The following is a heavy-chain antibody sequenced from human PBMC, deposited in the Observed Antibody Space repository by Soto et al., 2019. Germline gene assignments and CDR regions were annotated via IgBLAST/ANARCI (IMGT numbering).Heavy chain of an antibody. CDR3: ARATGTLRSRNCDY. J-gene: IGHJ4*02. CDR2: IYHTGST. D-gene: IGHD1-1*01. V-gene: IGHV4-31*03. Sequence: GPGPYKTSETLSLTCSVSGGSISTVGHYWTWIRQPPGKGLEWIGSIYHTGSTYYSKSLRSRLTMSVDTSKSQFSLRLSSVTAADTAVYYCARATGTLRSRNCDYWGQGSLVTVSS. CDR1: GGSISTVGHY.